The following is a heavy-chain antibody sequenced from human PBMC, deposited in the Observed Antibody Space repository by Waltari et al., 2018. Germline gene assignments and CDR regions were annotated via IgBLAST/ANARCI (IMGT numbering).Heavy chain of an antibody. V-gene: IGHV4-34*01. J-gene: IGHJ3*02. CDR3: ARAPYDSRGDDAFDI. Sequence: QVQLQQWGAGLLKPSETLSLTCAVDGGSFSGYYWSWIRQPPGKGLEWIGEINHSGSTNYNPSLKSRVTISVDTSKNQFSLKLSSVTAADTAVYYCARAPYDSRGDDAFDIWGQGTMVTVSS. D-gene: IGHD3-22*01. CDR1: GGSFSGYY. CDR2: INHSGST.